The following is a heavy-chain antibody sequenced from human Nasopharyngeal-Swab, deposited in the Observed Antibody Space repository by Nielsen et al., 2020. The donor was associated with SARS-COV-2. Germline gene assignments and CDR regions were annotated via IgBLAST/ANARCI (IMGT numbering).Heavy chain of an antibody. Sequence: GSLRLSCTVSGGSISSSSYYWGWIRQPPGKGLGWIGSIYYSGSTYYNPSLKSRVTISVDTSKNQFSLKLSSVTAADTAVYYCARLPAARLFDYWGQGTLVTVSS. CDR3: ARLPAARLFDY. CDR1: GGSISSSSYY. V-gene: IGHV4-39*01. CDR2: IYYSGST. D-gene: IGHD6-6*01. J-gene: IGHJ4*02.